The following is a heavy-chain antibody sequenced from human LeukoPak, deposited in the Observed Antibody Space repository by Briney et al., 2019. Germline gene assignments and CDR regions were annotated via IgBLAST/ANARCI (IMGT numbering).Heavy chain of an antibody. CDR1: GGSFSGYY. Sequence: SETLSLTCAVYGGSFSGYYWSWIRQPPGKGLEWIGEINHSGSTNYNPSLKSRVTMSVDTSKNQFSLKLSSVTAADTAVYCCARGRGGYDFWSGYYRWFDPWGQGTLVTVSS. CDR3: ARGRGGYDFWSGYYRWFDP. J-gene: IGHJ5*02. D-gene: IGHD3-3*01. V-gene: IGHV4-34*01. CDR2: INHSGST.